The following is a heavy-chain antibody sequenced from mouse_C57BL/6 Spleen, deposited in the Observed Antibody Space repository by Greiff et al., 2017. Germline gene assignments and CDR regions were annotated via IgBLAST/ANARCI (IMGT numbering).Heavy chain of an antibody. CDR3: TRRGITNSFDT. CDR1: GYTFTDYE. D-gene: IGHD2-4*01. J-gene: IGHJ2*01. Sequence: VQLQQSGAELVRPGASVTLSCQASGYTFTDYEMHWLKQTPVHGLEWIGAIDPETGGTAYNQKFKGKAILTADKSSSTAYMELRSLTSEDSAVYYCTRRGITNSFDTRGQCATLTAS. V-gene: IGHV1-15*01. CDR2: IDPETGGT.